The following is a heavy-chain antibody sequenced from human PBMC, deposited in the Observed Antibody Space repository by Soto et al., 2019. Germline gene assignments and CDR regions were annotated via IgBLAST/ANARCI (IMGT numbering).Heavy chain of an antibody. J-gene: IGHJ4*02. CDR2: IRNKTDGGTT. CDR1: GFSFSRAW. D-gene: IGHD3-3*01. Sequence: EAHLVQSGGGLVKPGGSLSLSCAASGFSFSRAWMSWVRLTPGKGLEWVGRIRNKTDGGTTDYASPVRGRFSISRDDSGSALYLQMNSLKTEDTGVYYCITDPYYDFWSAYHFDYWSQGTLVTVSS. V-gene: IGHV3-15*01. CDR3: ITDPYYDFWSAYHFDY.